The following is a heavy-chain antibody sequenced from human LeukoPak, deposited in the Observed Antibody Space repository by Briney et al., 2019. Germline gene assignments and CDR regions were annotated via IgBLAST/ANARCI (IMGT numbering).Heavy chain of an antibody. D-gene: IGHD3-22*01. CDR2: IKQDGSEE. J-gene: IGHJ1*01. V-gene: IGHV3-7*01. Sequence: GGSLRLSCAASGFTFSSYWMTWVRQAPGKGLEWVANIKQDGSEEYYVDSVKGRFTVSRDNAKNSLFLQMNSLRAEDTAVYYCARPTTYYYDSRGYYYKYFQHWGQGTLVTVSS. CDR1: GFTFSSYW. CDR3: ARPTTYYYDSRGYYYKYFQH.